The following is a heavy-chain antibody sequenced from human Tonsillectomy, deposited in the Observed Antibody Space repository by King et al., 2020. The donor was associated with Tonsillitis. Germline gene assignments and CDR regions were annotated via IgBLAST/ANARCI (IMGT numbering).Heavy chain of an antibody. D-gene: IGHD6-19*01. V-gene: IGHV3-30*18. CDR3: AKGATAVAGTGWGFDS. CDR1: GFPFSSFG. CDR2: ISYDGGNK. J-gene: IGHJ4*02. Sequence: QVQLVESGGGVVQPGRSLRLSCAASGFPFSSFGMHWVRQAPGRGPEWVAVISYDGGNKYSAEALKGRFTISRDNSENTVYLQMDSLKPEDTAVYYCAKGATAVAGTGWGFDSWGQGTLVTVSS.